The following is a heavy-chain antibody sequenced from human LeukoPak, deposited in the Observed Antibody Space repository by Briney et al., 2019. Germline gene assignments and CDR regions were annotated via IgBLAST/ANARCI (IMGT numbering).Heavy chain of an antibody. D-gene: IGHD6-6*01. J-gene: IGHJ6*03. CDR3: AKSLEKYSSSAIDYYMDV. CDR1: GVTLCFHA. CDR2: IRVSGGST. Sequence: GGSLRLSCAASGVTLCFHAMSWVRQAPGKGLERVSSIRVSGGSTYYADSLKGRITISRDNSGNKVFLQMNSLRVEDTDVYYCAKSLEKYSSSAIDYYMDVWGKGTTVTVSS. V-gene: IGHV3-23*01.